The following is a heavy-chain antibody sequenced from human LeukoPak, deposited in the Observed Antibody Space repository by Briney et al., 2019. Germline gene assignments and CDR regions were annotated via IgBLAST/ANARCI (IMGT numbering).Heavy chain of an antibody. CDR3: TRTGLGYSLGNGLDA. J-gene: IGHJ5*02. CDR2: IQNDGSNT. Sequence: GGSLRLSCAASGFTFSDYGMNWVRQTPGKGLEWLAFIQNDGSNTFYADSVKGRFTISRDNSNDIVYLQMNNLRVEDTALYYCTRTGLGYSLGNGLDAWGQGTLVTVSS. V-gene: IGHV3-30*02. CDR1: GFTFSDYG. D-gene: IGHD5-18*01.